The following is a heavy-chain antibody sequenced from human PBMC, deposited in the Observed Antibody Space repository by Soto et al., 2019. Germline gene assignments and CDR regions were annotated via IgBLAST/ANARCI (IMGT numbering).Heavy chain of an antibody. CDR3: ARQAFVYSNYFDY. Sequence: GGSLRLSCAASGFTFSSYAMTWVRQAPGKGLEWVSAISGSGGSTYYNPSLKSRFTISVDTSKNQFSLKLSSVTAEDTAVYYCARQAFVYSNYFDYWGQGTLVTVSS. J-gene: IGHJ4*02. V-gene: IGHV3-23*01. D-gene: IGHD4-4*01. CDR1: GFTFSSYA. CDR2: ISGSGGST.